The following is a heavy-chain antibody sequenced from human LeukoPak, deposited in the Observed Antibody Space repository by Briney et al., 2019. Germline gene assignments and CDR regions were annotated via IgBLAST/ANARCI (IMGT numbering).Heavy chain of an antibody. J-gene: IGHJ5*02. Sequence: GGSLRLSCAASGFTFSSYAMSWVRQAPGKGLEWVSAISGSGGSTYYADSVKGRFTISRDNSKITLYLQMNSLRAEDTAVYYCAKAPYGLNWFDPWGQGTLVTVSS. CDR2: ISGSGGST. CDR1: GFTFSSYA. V-gene: IGHV3-23*01. D-gene: IGHD3/OR15-3a*01. CDR3: AKAPYGLNWFDP.